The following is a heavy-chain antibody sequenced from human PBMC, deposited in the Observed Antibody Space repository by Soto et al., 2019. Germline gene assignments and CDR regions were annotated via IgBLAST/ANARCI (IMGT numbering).Heavy chain of an antibody. CDR1: GGSISSSSYY. V-gene: IGHV4-39*01. CDR3: ARQVGWRFDY. CDR2: IYYSGST. D-gene: IGHD2-15*01. Sequence: SETLSLTCTVSGGSISSSSYYWGWIRQPPGKGLEWIGSIYYSGSTYYNPSLKSRVTISVDTSKNQFSLKLSSVTAADTAVYYCARQVGWRFDYWGQGTLVTVSS. J-gene: IGHJ4*02.